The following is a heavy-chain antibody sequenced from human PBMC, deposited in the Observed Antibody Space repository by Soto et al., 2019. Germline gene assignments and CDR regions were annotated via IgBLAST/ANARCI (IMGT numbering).Heavy chain of an antibody. CDR2: INHSGST. CDR1: GGSFSGYY. D-gene: IGHD6-6*01. V-gene: IGHV4-34*01. J-gene: IGHJ1*01. Sequence: SETLSLTCAVYGGSFSGYYWSWIRQPPGKGLEWIGEINHSGSTNYNPSLKSRVTISVDTSKNQFSLKLSSVTAADTAVYYCARGGIAARRRPLRPPAYWGQGTLVTVSS. CDR3: ARGGIAARRRPLRPPAY.